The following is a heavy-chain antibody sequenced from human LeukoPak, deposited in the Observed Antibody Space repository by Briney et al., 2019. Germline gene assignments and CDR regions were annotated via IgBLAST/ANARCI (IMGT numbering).Heavy chain of an antibody. CDR1: GFTFSSYE. J-gene: IGHJ4*02. V-gene: IGHV3-48*03. Sequence: PGGSLRLSCAASGFTFSSYEMNWVRQAPGKGLEWVSYISSSGSTIYYADSVKGRFTISRENAKNSLYLQMNSLRAEDTAVYYCAKDRRIAVAGNYFAYWGQGTLVTDYS. CDR2: ISSSGSTI. CDR3: AKDRRIAVAGNYFAY. D-gene: IGHD6-19*01.